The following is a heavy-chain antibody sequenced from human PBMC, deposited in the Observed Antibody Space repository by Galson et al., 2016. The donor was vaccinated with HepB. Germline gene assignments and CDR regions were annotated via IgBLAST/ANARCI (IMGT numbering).Heavy chain of an antibody. V-gene: IGHV3-48*03. J-gene: IGHJ6*02. D-gene: IGHD3-10*01. CDR1: GFTFSSYE. CDR2: LSYSGRTT. Sequence: SLRLSCAASGFTFSSYEMNWVRQAPGKGLEWVSHLSYSGRTTYYADSVQGRFTISRDNTKKSLYLQMNSLRAEDTAPYYCARHRDYYGLGSHLVTNYYFAMDVWGQGTTVTVSS. CDR3: ARHRDYYGLGSHLVTNYYFAMDV.